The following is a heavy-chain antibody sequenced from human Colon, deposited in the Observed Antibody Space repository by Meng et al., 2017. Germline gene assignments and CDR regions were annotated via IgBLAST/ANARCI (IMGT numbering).Heavy chain of an antibody. CDR1: GDSVSSNSYY. J-gene: IGHJ4*02. CDR2: IYSGGIS. V-gene: IGHV4-31*03. D-gene: IGHD1-26*01. Sequence: QVQLQESVPRLVKPSQTLSHTCTLSGDSVSSNSYYWTWIRQHPGTGLEWIGYIYSGGISHYNPSLKSRITMSIDTSKNQFSLQLTSVTAADTAIYYCARDPLAVGPTDRGLDSWGQGTLVTVSS. CDR3: ARDPLAVGPTDRGLDS.